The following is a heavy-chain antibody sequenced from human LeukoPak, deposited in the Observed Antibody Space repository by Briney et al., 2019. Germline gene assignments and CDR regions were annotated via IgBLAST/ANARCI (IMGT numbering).Heavy chain of an antibody. J-gene: IGHJ6*02. CDR3: TTAPVDIDSERGMDV. Sequence: GGSLRLSCAASGFTFSNAWMSWVRQAPGKGLEWVGRIKSKTDGGTTDYAAPVKGRFTISRDDSKNTLYLQMNSLKTEDTAVYYCTTAPVDIDSERGMDVWGQGTTVTVSS. D-gene: IGHD2-2*03. V-gene: IGHV3-15*01. CDR1: GFTFSNAW. CDR2: IKSKTDGGTT.